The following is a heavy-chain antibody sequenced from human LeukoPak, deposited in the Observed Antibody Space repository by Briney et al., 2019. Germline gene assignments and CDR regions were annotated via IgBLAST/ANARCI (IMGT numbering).Heavy chain of an antibody. Sequence: GGSLRLSCAASGFTLRSYAIHWVRQAPGEGLEWVSVTSYDGSKYCADSVKGRFTISRDNSKNTVYLQMNSLRAEDTAVYYRAKGEVAMVLASPDYWGQGTLVTVSS. CDR1: GFTLRSYA. J-gene: IGHJ4*02. CDR2: TSYDGSK. CDR3: AKGEVAMVLASPDY. V-gene: IGHV3-30*04. D-gene: IGHD3-10*01.